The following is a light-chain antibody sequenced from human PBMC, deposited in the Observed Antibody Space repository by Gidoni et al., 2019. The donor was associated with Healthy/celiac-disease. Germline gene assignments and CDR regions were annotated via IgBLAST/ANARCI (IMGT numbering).Light chain of an antibody. CDR1: QSVSSSY. V-gene: IGKV3-20*01. CDR3: QQYGSSPPIT. J-gene: IGKJ5*01. CDR2: GAS. Sequence: TVLTQSPGTLSLSPGERATLSCSASQSVSSSYLAWYQQTPGQAPRRLIYGASSRATGIPDRFSGRGSGTDFTLTISRLVPADVAVYYCQQYGSSPPITFGQGTRLEIK.